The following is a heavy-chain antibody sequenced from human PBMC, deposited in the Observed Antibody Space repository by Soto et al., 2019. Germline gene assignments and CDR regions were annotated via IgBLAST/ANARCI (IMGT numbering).Heavy chain of an antibody. Sequence: KPSETLSLTCTVSGGSISSSSYYWGWIRQPPGKGLEWIGSIYYSGSTYYNPSLKSRVTISVDTSKNQFSLKLSSVTAADTAVYYCARPLSDWNAYDAFDIWGQGTMVTVSS. CDR1: GGSISSSSYY. CDR2: IYYSGST. D-gene: IGHD1-1*01. V-gene: IGHV4-39*01. J-gene: IGHJ3*02. CDR3: ARPLSDWNAYDAFDI.